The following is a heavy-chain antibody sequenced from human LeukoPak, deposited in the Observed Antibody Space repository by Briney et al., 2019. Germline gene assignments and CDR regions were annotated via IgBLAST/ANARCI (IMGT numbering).Heavy chain of an antibody. J-gene: IGHJ3*02. CDR2: IYYSGST. CDR1: GGSISSSSYY. Sequence: SETLSLTCTVSGGSISSSSYYWGWIRQPPGKGLEWIGSIYYSGSTYYNPSLKSRVTISVDTSKNQFSLKLSSVTAADTAVYYCARNGYDYVWGSYRDAFDIWGQGTMVTVSS. CDR3: ARNGYDYVWGSYRDAFDI. V-gene: IGHV4-39*07. D-gene: IGHD3-16*02.